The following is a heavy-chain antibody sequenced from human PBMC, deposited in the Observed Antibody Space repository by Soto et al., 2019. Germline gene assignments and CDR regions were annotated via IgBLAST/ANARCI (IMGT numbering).Heavy chain of an antibody. J-gene: IGHJ4*02. D-gene: IGHD4-17*01. CDR2: MSSTSNIA. CDR3: ASCYGDYEFPCEY. CDR1: GFTFTDYS. V-gene: IGHV3-48*02. Sequence: GGSLRLSCAGSGFTFTDYSMIWVRQAPGKGLEWISYMSSTSNIAYYVDSVNGRFTTSRDNDKNSLYLQMNSLRDEDTAVYYCASCYGDYEFPCEYWGLGTPVTVSS.